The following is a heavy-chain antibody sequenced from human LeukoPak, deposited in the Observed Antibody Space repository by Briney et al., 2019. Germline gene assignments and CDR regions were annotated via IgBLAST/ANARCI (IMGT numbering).Heavy chain of an antibody. D-gene: IGHD5-18*01. CDR1: GGSISSGGYS. J-gene: IGHJ4*02. V-gene: IGHV4-30-2*01. Sequence: SETLSLTCAVSGGSISSGGYSWSWIRQPPGKGLEWIGYIYHSGSTYYNPSLKSRVTISVDRSKNQFSLKLSSVTAADTAVYYCARGLGGYSDSLGYWGQGTLVTVSS. CDR3: ARGLGGYSDSLGY. CDR2: IYHSGST.